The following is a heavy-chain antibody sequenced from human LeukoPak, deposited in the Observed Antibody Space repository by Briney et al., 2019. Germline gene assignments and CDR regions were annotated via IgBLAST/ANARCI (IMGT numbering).Heavy chain of an antibody. D-gene: IGHD3-22*01. Sequence: ASVKVSCKASGYTLTGYYMHWVRQAPGQGLEWMGWINPNSGGTNYAQKFQGRVTMTRDTSISTAYMELSRLRSDDTAVYYCARGSYDYYDSSGYYQFDYWGQGTLVTVSS. V-gene: IGHV1-2*02. J-gene: IGHJ4*02. CDR1: GYTLTGYY. CDR3: ARGSYDYYDSSGYYQFDY. CDR2: INPNSGGT.